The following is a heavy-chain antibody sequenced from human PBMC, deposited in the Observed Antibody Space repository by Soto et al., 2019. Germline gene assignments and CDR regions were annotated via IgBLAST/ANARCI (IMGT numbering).Heavy chain of an antibody. V-gene: IGHV1-69*01. CDR1: GGTFSSYA. CDR3: AGGERGICGGDCYSRAFDY. D-gene: IGHD2-21*02. J-gene: IGHJ4*02. CDR2: IIPIFGTA. Sequence: QVQLVQSGAEVKKPGSSVKVSCKASGGTFSSYAISWVRQAPGQGLECMGGIIPIFGTANYAQKFQGRVTITAEESTSTVYRELSRLRSEDTAVYYCAGGERGICGGDCYSRAFDYWGPGTLVTVSS.